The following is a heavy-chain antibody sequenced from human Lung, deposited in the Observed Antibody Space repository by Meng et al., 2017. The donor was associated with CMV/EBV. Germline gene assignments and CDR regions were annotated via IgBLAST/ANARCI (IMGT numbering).Heavy chain of an antibody. V-gene: IGHV3-20*04. Sequence: GGSLRLSCAAVGFTVDNYGMAWVRQAPGKGLEWVSVIDESGGLRYYADSVKGRFTISRDTSTNYVFLQMNSLRPDDTAIYFCAREGWGGSGRPRASWGQGTLVTVSS. D-gene: IGHD3-10*01. J-gene: IGHJ4*02. CDR3: AREGWGGSGRPRAS. CDR2: IDESGGLR. CDR1: GFTVDNYG.